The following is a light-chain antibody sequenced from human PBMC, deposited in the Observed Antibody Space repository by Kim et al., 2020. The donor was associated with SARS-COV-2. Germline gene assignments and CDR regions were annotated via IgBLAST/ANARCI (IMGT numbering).Light chain of an antibody. J-gene: IGKJ2*01. CDR3: QQYGSSTYT. CDR2: GTS. Sequence: EIVLTQSPGTLSLSPGERVTISCRASQSVSSTYLAWYQQKLGQAPRLLIYGTSSRATGIPDRFSGSGSGTDFTLTISRLEPEDFAVYYCQQYGSSTYTFGQGTKLEI. CDR1: QSVSSTY. V-gene: IGKV3-20*01.